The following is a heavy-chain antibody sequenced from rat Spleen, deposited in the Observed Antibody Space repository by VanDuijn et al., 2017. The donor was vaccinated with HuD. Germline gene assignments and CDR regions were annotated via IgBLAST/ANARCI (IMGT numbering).Heavy chain of an antibody. CDR2: MRYDGDT. D-gene: IGHD1-2*01. CDR3: TRSLYSSPLFDY. Sequence: QVQLKESGPGLVQPSQTLSLTCTVSGFSLTSNGVSWVRQSPGKGLEWMGRMRYDGDTSYNSALKSRLSISRDTSKNKVFLRMGSLQSDDTAIYYCTRSLYSSPLFDYWGQGIMVTVSS. CDR1: GFSLTSNG. V-gene: IGHV2-63*01. J-gene: IGHJ2*01.